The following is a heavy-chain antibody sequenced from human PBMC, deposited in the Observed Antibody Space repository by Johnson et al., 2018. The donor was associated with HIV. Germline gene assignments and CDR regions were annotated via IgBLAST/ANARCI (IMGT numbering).Heavy chain of an antibody. CDR2: ISGSGGST. J-gene: IGHJ3*02. V-gene: IGHV3-23*04. CDR1: GFTFSSYA. D-gene: IGHD5-24*01. Sequence: VQLVESGGGLVQPGGSLRLSCAASGFTFSSYAMSGVRQAQGKGLEWVSAISGSGGSTYYADPVKARFTISRDNSKNTLYLQMNTLGAEDTAVYYCARELSLVSYNDAFDIWGEGILATVSS. CDR3: ARELSLVSYNDAFDI.